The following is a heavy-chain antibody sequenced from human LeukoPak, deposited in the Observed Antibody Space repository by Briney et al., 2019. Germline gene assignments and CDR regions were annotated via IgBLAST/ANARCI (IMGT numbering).Heavy chain of an antibody. CDR2: IYYSGET. D-gene: IGHD5-12*01. J-gene: IGHJ5*02. V-gene: IGHV4-39*01. CDR3: ARLANVAMIT. Sequence: SETLSLTCTVYGGAISSSNCCWGWIRQPPGKGLEWIGSIYYSGETYYNPSLKSRVTISLDTSKNQFSLRLSSVTAADTAVYYCARLANVAMITWGQGTLVTVSS. CDR1: GGAISSSNCC.